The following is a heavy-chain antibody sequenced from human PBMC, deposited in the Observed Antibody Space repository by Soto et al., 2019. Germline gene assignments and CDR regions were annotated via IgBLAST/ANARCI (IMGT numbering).Heavy chain of an antibody. J-gene: IGHJ4*02. Sequence: GGSLTLTCAASGFTFSSYAMSWVRQAPGKGLEWVSAISGSGGSTYYADSVKGRFTISRDNSKNTLYLQMNSLRAEDTAVYYCANGGYYYDSSGYYYFDYWGQGTLVTVSS. D-gene: IGHD3-22*01. CDR2: ISGSGGST. V-gene: IGHV3-23*01. CDR1: GFTFSSYA. CDR3: ANGGYYYDSSGYYYFDY.